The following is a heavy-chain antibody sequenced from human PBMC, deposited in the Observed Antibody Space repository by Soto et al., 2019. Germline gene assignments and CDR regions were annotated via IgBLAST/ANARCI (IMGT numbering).Heavy chain of an antibody. D-gene: IGHD1-26*01. Sequence: ASVKVSCKASGYTFTSYGISWVRQAPGQGLEWMGWISAYNGNTNYAQKLQGRVTMTTDTSTSTAYMELRSLRSGDTAVYYCARDWEGYYYYYMDVWGKGTTVTVSS. CDR2: ISAYNGNT. CDR1: GYTFTSYG. V-gene: IGHV1-18*01. J-gene: IGHJ6*03. CDR3: ARDWEGYYYYYMDV.